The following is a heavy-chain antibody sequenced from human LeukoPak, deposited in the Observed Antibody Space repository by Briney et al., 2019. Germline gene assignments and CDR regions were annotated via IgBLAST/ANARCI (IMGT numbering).Heavy chain of an antibody. V-gene: IGHV1-24*01. J-gene: IGHJ3*02. CDR1: GYTLTELS. D-gene: IGHD3-10*01. Sequence: ASVKVSCKVSGYTLTELSMHWVRQAPGKGLEGPGGFDPEDVETIYAQKFQGRVTMTEDTSTDTANMELTRLRSEDTAVYYCATNYGLWFGEGDAFDIWGQGTMVTVSS. CDR2: FDPEDVET. CDR3: ATNYGLWFGEGDAFDI.